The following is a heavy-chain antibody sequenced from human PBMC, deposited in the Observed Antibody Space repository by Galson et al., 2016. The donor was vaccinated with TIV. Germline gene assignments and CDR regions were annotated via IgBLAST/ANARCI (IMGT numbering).Heavy chain of an antibody. CDR1: GYSISSGYY. J-gene: IGHJ6*02. CDR2: IYHTGST. CDR3: ARDCTSTTCHIYYYGMDV. Sequence: LTCTVSGYSISSGYYWGWIRQPPGKGLEWIGNIYHTGSTYSNPSLRSRLTMSVDTPKNQFSLILSSVTAADTAVYYCARDCTSTTCHIYYYGMDVWGQGATVTVSS. D-gene: IGHD2-2*02. V-gene: IGHV4-38-2*02.